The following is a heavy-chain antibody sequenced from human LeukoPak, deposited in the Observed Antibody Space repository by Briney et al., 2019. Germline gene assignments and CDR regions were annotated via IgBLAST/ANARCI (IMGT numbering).Heavy chain of an antibody. D-gene: IGHD3-3*01. Sequence: GGSLRLSCAASGFTFSSYWVHWVRQAPGKGLVWVSRINTDGSSTSYADSVKGRFTISRDNAKNTLYLQMNSLRAEDTAVYYCARQYYDFWSGYSHYYYYMDVWGKGTTVTVSS. J-gene: IGHJ6*03. V-gene: IGHV3-74*01. CDR1: GFTFSSYW. CDR2: INTDGSST. CDR3: ARQYYDFWSGYSHYYYYMDV.